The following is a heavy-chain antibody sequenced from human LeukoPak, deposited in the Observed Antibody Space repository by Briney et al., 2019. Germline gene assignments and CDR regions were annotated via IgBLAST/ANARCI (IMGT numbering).Heavy chain of an antibody. CDR3: AADSPVSMAHSFDY. D-gene: IGHD2-21*01. CDR2: AKSKDSGGTI. Sequence: VGSLRLSCAASGFTFNNAWMSWVRQAPGKGLEWVGRAKSKDSGGTIDYAAPVKDRFTISRDDSETTLYLQMHGLKTEDTAVYFCAADSPVSMAHSFDYWGQGILVIVSS. CDR1: GFTFNNAW. V-gene: IGHV3-15*01. J-gene: IGHJ4*02.